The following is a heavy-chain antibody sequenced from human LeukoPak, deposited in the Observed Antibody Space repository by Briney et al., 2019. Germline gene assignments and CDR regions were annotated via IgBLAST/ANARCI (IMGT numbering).Heavy chain of an antibody. J-gene: IGHJ4*02. V-gene: IGHV3-23*01. D-gene: IGHD2-2*01. CDR2: ITGSGSST. CDR3: AKYPGIVVVPAVLPHFDY. CDR1: GFTVSNNY. Sequence: GGSLRLSCAASGFTVSNNYMSWVRQAPGKGLEWVSAITGSGSSTYYADSVKGRFTISRDNSKNALYLQMNSLRAEDTAVYYCAKYPGIVVVPAVLPHFDYWGQGTLVTVSS.